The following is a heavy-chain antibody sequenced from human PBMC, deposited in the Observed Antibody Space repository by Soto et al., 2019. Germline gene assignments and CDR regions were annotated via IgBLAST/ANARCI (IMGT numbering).Heavy chain of an antibody. CDR3: ARASVRFLDHGSGGMDV. CDR2: IIPIFGTA. D-gene: IGHD3-3*01. CDR1: GGTFSSYA. Sequence: GASVKVSCKASGGTFSSYAISWVRQAPGQGLEWMGGIIPIFGTANYAQKFQGRVTITADESTSTAYMELSSLRSEDTAVYYCARASVRFLDHGSGGMDVWGQGTTVTVSS. J-gene: IGHJ6*02. V-gene: IGHV1-69*13.